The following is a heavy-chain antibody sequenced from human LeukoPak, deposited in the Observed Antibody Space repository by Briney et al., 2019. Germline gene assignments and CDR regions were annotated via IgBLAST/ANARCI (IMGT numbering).Heavy chain of an antibody. J-gene: IGHJ3*02. CDR1: GFTFSSYW. D-gene: IGHD1-20*01. CDR3: ARAAPAMYNWNRGVFDI. CDR2: ISSSGSTI. Sequence: GGSLRLSCAASGFTFSSYWMSWIRQAPGKGLEWISYISSSGSTIYYADSVKGRFTISRDNAKNSLYLQMNSLRAEDTAVYYCARAAPAMYNWNRGVFDIWGQGTMVTVSS. V-gene: IGHV3-11*04.